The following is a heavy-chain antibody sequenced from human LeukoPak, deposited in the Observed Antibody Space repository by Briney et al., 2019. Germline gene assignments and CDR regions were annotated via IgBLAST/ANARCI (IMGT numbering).Heavy chain of an antibody. CDR2: IDPYDSNT. V-gene: IGHV5-10-1*01. CDR1: GYSFTAYW. D-gene: IGHD5-18*01. J-gene: IGHJ5*02. CDR3: ARTGGYNYGPGDL. Sequence: AESLKISCRGSGYSFTAYWISWVRQMPGKGLEWMGRIDPYDSNTNFSPSFQSHVTISVDKSISTAYLQWSSRKASDTAMYYCARTGGYNYGPGDLWGQGTLVTVSS.